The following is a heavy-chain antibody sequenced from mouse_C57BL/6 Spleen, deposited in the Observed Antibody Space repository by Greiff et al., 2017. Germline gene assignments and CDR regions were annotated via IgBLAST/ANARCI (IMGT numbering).Heavy chain of an antibody. CDR3: ARSPGIYYGNYYAMDY. CDR1: GFTFSDYY. Sequence: EVMLVESEGGLVQPGSSMKLSCTASGFTFSDYYMAWVRQVPEKGLEWVANINYDGSSTYYLDSLKSRFIISRDNAKNILYLQMSSLKSEDTATYYCARSPGIYYGNYYAMDYWGQGTSVTVSS. D-gene: IGHD2-1*01. CDR2: INYDGSST. J-gene: IGHJ4*01. V-gene: IGHV5-16*01.